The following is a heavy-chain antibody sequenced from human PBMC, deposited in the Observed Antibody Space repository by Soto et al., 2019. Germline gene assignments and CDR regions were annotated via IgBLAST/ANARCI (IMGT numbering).Heavy chain of an antibody. CDR2: IYHSGTT. V-gene: IGHV4-30-2*01. J-gene: IGHJ5*02. Sequence: SETLSLTCAVSGGSINSDVYSWNWIRQPPGKGLEWIGYIYHSGTTYYNPSLKSRVTISVDRSKNQLSLKLNSVTAADTAVYYCARSDRSGGGRSPNWFDPWGQGALVTVS. CDR1: GGSINSDVYS. D-gene: IGHD2-15*01. CDR3: ARSDRSGGGRSPNWFDP.